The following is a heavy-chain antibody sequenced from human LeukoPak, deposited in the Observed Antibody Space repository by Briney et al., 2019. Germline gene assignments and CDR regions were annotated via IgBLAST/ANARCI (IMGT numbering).Heavy chain of an antibody. CDR2: IYHSGST. CDR1: GGSISSGGYY. Sequence: PSQTLSLTCTVSGGSISSGGYYWSWIRQPPGKGLEWIGYIYHSGSTYYNPSLKSRVTISVDTSKNQFSLKLSSVTAADTAVYYCARDHTGEDAFDIWGQGTMVTVSS. V-gene: IGHV4-30-2*01. J-gene: IGHJ3*02. CDR3: ARDHTGEDAFDI. D-gene: IGHD3-16*01.